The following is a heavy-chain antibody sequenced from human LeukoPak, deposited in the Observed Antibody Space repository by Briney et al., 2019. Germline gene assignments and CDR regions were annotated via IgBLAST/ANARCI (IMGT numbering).Heavy chain of an antibody. CDR2: IYSGGST. J-gene: IGHJ4*02. Sequence: PGGSLRLSCAASGFTVSSNYMSWVRQAPGKGLEWVSVIYSGGSTYYADSVKGRFTISRDNSKNTLYLQMNSLRAEDTAVYYCAKHGLSVFDYGDYVGYFDYWGQGTLVTVSS. D-gene: IGHD4-17*01. CDR3: AKHGLSVFDYGDYVGYFDY. CDR1: GFTVSSNY. V-gene: IGHV3-66*04.